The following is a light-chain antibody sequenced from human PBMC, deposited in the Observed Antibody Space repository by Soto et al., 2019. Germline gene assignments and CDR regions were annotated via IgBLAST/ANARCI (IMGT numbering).Light chain of an antibody. Sequence: LTQPHSVSESPGKTVTISCTRSSGSIASNYVQWYQQLPGTAPKLLIYGNSNRPSGVPDRFSGSKSGTSASLAITGLQAEDEADYYCQSYDSSLSGPGFGGGTKLTVL. V-gene: IGLV1-40*01. CDR3: QSYDSSLSGPG. CDR2: GNS. CDR1: SGSIASNY. J-gene: IGLJ2*01.